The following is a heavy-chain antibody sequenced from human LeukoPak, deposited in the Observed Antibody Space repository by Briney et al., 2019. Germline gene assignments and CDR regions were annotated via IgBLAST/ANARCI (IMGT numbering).Heavy chain of an antibody. CDR3: ARDPSGFWAGTDAFDI. V-gene: IGHV1-8*03. CDR1: GYTFTSYD. J-gene: IGHJ3*02. D-gene: IGHD3/OR15-3a*01. Sequence: ASVKVSCKASGYTFTSYDINWVRQATGQGLEWMGWMNPNSGNTGYAQKFQGRVTITRNTSISTAYMELSSLRSEDTAVYYCARDPSGFWAGTDAFDIWXQGTMVTVSS. CDR2: MNPNSGNT.